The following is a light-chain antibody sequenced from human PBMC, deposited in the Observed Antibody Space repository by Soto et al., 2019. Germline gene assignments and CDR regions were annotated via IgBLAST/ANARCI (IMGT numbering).Light chain of an antibody. J-gene: IGKJ2*01. Sequence: DIPMTQSPSTLSASVGDIVTITCRASQSISSWLAWYQQKPGKAPKLLIYDASSLESGVPSRFSGSGSGTEFTLTISSLQPDDFATYYCQQYNSYSGTFGQGTKLEIK. CDR3: QQYNSYSGT. CDR2: DAS. CDR1: QSISSW. V-gene: IGKV1-5*01.